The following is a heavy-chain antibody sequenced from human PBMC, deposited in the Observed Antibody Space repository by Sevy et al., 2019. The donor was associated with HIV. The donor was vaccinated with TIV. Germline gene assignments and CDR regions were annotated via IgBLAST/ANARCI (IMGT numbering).Heavy chain of an antibody. D-gene: IGHD6-19*01. CDR3: ATSYRIAEADFDY. J-gene: IGHJ4*02. CDR1: GYTLTELS. V-gene: IGHV1-24*01. Sequence: ASVKVSCKVSGYTLTELSIHWVRQAPGKGLEWMGGFDHEDSEIIYAQKFQGRVTMTEDTSAETGYMELSSLRSDDTAVYYCATSYRIAEADFDYWGQGTQVTVSS. CDR2: FDHEDSEI.